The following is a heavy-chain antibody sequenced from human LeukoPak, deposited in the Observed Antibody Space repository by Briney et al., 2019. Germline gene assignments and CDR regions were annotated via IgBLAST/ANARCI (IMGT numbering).Heavy chain of an antibody. V-gene: IGHV3-72*01. CDR2: SRNKGQGYTT. CDR1: GFMSSGHY. CDR3: ATFGGGVVVVAATPSG. D-gene: IGHD2-15*01. Sequence: GGSLRLSCVASGFMSSGHYIDWVRQAPGKGLEWLGRSRNKGQGYTTEYAASVKGRFTFSRDETNNSLDLQMNSLKIEDTAVYYCATFGGGVVVVAATPSGWGQGTLVTVSS. J-gene: IGHJ4*02.